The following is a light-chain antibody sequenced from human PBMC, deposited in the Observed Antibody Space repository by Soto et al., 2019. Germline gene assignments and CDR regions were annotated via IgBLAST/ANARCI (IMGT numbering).Light chain of an antibody. CDR2: GAS. CDR1: QRVSSSY. CDR3: QQYGSSPLT. J-gene: IGKJ4*01. V-gene: IGKV3-20*01. Sequence: EIVLTQSPGTLSLSPGERAALSCRASQRVSSSYLAWYQQKPGQAPRLLIYGASSRATDIPHRFSGSGSGTDFTLTISRLEPEDFAVYYCQQYGSSPLTFGGGTTVEIK.